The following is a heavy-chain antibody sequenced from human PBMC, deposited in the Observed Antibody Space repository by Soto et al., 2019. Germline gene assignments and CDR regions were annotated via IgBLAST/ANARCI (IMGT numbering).Heavy chain of an antibody. CDR1: GGSINSGGFY. V-gene: IGHV4-31*03. Sequence: PSETLSLTCTVSGGSINSGGFYWSWIRQHPGKGLEWIGYIYYSGSTYYNPSLKSRVIISVDTSKNQFSLRLRSVTAADTAVYYCARAASFFFDSTGYYHIVYWCQASLVTV. D-gene: IGHD3-22*01. J-gene: IGHJ4*02. CDR2: IYYSGST. CDR3: ARAASFFFDSTGYYHIVY.